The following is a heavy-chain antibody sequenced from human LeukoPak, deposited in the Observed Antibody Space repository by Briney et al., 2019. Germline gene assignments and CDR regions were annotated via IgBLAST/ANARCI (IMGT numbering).Heavy chain of an antibody. CDR3: ARDINGRASEGHRSELFDP. J-gene: IGHJ5*02. V-gene: IGHV4-31*03. D-gene: IGHD1-14*01. CDR1: AGSISSGGYY. Sequence: SETLSLTCTVSAGSISSGGYYWSWIRQHPGKGLEWIGYIYYSGSTYYNPSLKSRVTISVDTSKNQFSLKLSSVTAADTAVYYCARDINGRASEGHRSELFDPWGQGTLVTVSS. CDR2: IYYSGST.